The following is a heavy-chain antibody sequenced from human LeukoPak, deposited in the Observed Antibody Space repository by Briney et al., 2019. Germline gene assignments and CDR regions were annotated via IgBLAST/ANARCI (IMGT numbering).Heavy chain of an antibody. CDR3: ARYYYDSSGYLYYYYMDV. Sequence: SGGSLRLSCAPCGFTFSDYYMSWKRQAPGKGLEWVSYISSSGSTIYYADSVKGRFTISRDNAKNSLYLQMNSLRAEDTAVYYCARYYYDSSGYLYYYYMDVWGKGTTVTVSS. D-gene: IGHD3-22*01. CDR2: ISSSGSTI. V-gene: IGHV3-11*04. J-gene: IGHJ6*03. CDR1: GFTFSDYY.